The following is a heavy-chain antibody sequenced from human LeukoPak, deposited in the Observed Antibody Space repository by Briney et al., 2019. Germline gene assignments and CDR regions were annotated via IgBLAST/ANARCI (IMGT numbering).Heavy chain of an antibody. J-gene: IGHJ6*03. Sequence: SETLSLTCSVSDDSISIYYWSWIRQPPGKGLEWIGYIDNTSSTNYYPSLNSRVTISRDAAKNHFSLELSSVTAADTAVYFCARGRVSSSSWYSTYYYYCYMDDWGKGTTVTVSS. V-gene: IGHV4-59*01. D-gene: IGHD6-13*01. CDR1: DDSISIYY. CDR2: IDNTSST. CDR3: ARGRVSSSSWYSTYYYYCYMDD.